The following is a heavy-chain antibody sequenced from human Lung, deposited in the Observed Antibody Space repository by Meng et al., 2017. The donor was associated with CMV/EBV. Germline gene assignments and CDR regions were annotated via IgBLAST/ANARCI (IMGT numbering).Heavy chain of an antibody. Sequence: ASGFTFSSHSMNWVRQAPGKGLEWVSSISSSSYIYYADSVKGRFTISRDNAKNSLYLQMNSLRAEDTAVYYCARDRNPAVAGTGLDYWGQGXLVTVSS. D-gene: IGHD6-19*01. CDR3: ARDRNPAVAGTGLDY. V-gene: IGHV3-21*01. CDR1: GFTFSSHS. J-gene: IGHJ4*02. CDR2: ISSSSYI.